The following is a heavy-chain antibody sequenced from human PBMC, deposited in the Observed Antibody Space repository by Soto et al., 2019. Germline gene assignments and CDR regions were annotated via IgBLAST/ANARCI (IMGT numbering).Heavy chain of an antibody. CDR1: GGTFSSYA. D-gene: IGHD5-12*01. V-gene: IGHV1-69*13. CDR2: IIPIFGTA. J-gene: IGHJ4*02. Sequence: SVKVSCKASGGTFSSYAISWVRQAPEQGLERMGGIIPIFGTANYAQKFQGRVTITADESTSTAYMELSSLRSEDTAVYYCARGYSGYDWPHYFDYWGQGTLVTVSS. CDR3: ARGYSGYDWPHYFDY.